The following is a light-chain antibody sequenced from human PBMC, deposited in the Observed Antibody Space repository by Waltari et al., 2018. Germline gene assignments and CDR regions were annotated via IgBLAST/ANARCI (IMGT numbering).Light chain of an antibody. CDR2: WAS. J-gene: IGKJ4*01. Sequence: DIVLTQSPDSLAVSLGERATINCKSSQSLLDTSNHKNYLAWYRQKPGQPPQLLVYWASTRNSGVPGRLSGGGSGSDFTLTISGLQADDVAVYYCQQYSGSPLTFGGGTKVEIE. V-gene: IGKV4-1*01. CDR1: QSLLDTSNHKNY. CDR3: QQYSGSPLT.